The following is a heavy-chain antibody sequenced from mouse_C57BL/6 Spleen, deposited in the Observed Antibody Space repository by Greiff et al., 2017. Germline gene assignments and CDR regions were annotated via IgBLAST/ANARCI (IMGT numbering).Heavy chain of an antibody. D-gene: IGHD1-1*01. CDR1: GYTFTSSW. Sequence: VQLQQSGAELVLPGASVKLSCKASGYTFTSSWMHWVKQRPGQGLEWIGEIDPSDSYTNYNQKFKGKSTLTVDKSSSTAYMQRSSLTSEDSAVYYCARGSGSSYFDYWGQGTTLTVSS. J-gene: IGHJ2*01. V-gene: IGHV1-69*01. CDR3: ARGSGSSYFDY. CDR2: IDPSDSYT.